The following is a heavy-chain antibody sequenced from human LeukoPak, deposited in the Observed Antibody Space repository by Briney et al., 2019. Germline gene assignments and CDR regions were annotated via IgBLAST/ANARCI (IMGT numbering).Heavy chain of an antibody. CDR3: ARGVRTRITMIVVAYYYYYMDV. V-gene: IGHV1-8*01. Sequence: ASVKVSCKASGYTFNSYDINWVRQATGQGLEWMGWMNPNSGNTGYAQKFQGRVTMTRNTSISTAYMELSSLRSEDTAVYYCARGVRTRITMIVVAYYYYYMDVWGKGTTVTVSS. CDR1: GYTFNSYD. D-gene: IGHD3-22*01. J-gene: IGHJ6*03. CDR2: MNPNSGNT.